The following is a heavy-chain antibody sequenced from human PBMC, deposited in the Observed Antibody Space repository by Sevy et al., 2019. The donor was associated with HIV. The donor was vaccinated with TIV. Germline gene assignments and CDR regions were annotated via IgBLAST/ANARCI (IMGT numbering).Heavy chain of an antibody. V-gene: IGHV3-30*04. J-gene: IGHJ4*02. Sequence: GGSLRLSCAASGFTFSDYAIHWVRQAPGKGLEWLAVISYHGRNQFYADSVRGRFTISRDDFKNTVYLQMNSLRPDDTAVYYCARKQFVLPFDYWGQGTLVTVSS. CDR2: ISYHGRNQ. CDR1: GFTFSDYA. D-gene: IGHD6-6*01. CDR3: ARKQFVLPFDY.